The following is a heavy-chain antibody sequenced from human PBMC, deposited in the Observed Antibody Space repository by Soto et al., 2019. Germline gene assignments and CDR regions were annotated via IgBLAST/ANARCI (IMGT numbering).Heavy chain of an antibody. D-gene: IGHD3-10*01. CDR1: GGSISSGGYY. CDR3: ARDRIPITMALGGGMDV. CDR2: IYYSGST. Sequence: QVQLQESGPGLVKPSQTLSLTCTVSGGSISSGGYYWSWIRQHPGKGLEWIGYIYYSGSTYYNPTLKSRVTISVDTSKNQFSLKLSSVTAADTAVYYCARDRIPITMALGGGMDVWGQGTTVTVSS. J-gene: IGHJ6*02. V-gene: IGHV4-31*03.